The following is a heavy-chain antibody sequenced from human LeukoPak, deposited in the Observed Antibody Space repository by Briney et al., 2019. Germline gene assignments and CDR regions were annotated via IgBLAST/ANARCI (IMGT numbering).Heavy chain of an antibody. V-gene: IGHV1-69*13. CDR3: ARERNDYYYGMDV. CDR1: GGIFSSYA. CDR2: IIPIFGTA. D-gene: IGHD1-14*01. J-gene: IGHJ6*02. Sequence: ASVKVSCKASGGIFSSYAISWVRQAPGQGLEWMGGIIPIFGTANYAQKFQGRVTITADESTSTAYMELSSLRSEDTAVYYCARERNDYYYGMDVWGQGTTVTVSS.